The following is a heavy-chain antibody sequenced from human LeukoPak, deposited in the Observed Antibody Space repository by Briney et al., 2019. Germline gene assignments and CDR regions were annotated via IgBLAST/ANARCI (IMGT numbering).Heavy chain of an antibody. CDR3: AKDGRSISSWYFYY. V-gene: IGHV3-23*01. Sequence: PGGSLRLSCVASEFIFSNYVMSWVRQAPGKGLEWVSVISGSGGKTNYADSVKGRFTISRDNSKNTLYLQMNSLRAEDTAVYYCAKDGRSISSWYFYYWGQGTLATVSS. D-gene: IGHD6-13*01. CDR2: ISGSGGKT. J-gene: IGHJ4*02. CDR1: EFIFSNYV.